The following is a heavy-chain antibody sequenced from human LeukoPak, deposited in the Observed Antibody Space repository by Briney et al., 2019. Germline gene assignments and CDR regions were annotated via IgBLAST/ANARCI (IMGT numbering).Heavy chain of an antibody. CDR1: GFTFSSYW. Sequence: GGSLRLSCAASGFTFSSYWMHWVRQAPGKGLVWVSRINSDGSSTSHADSVKGRFTISRDNAKNTLYLQMNSLRAEDTAVYYCARAVAGISYFDYWGQGTLVTVSS. CDR3: ARAVAGISYFDY. J-gene: IGHJ4*02. D-gene: IGHD6-19*01. V-gene: IGHV3-74*01. CDR2: INSDGSST.